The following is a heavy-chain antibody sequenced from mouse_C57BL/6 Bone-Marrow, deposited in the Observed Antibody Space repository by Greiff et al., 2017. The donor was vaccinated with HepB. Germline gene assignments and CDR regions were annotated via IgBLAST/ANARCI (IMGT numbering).Heavy chain of an antibody. V-gene: IGHV1-64*01. CDR1: GYTFTSYW. J-gene: IGHJ4*01. CDR3: ARRLAYYYGSSYVGYYAMDY. Sequence: QVQLKQPGAELVKPGASVKLSCKASGYTFTSYWMHWVKQRPGQGLEWIGMIHPNSGSTNYNEKFKSKATLTVDKSSSTAYMQLSSLTSEDSAVYYCARRLAYYYGSSYVGYYAMDYWGQGTSVTVSS. CDR2: IHPNSGST. D-gene: IGHD1-1*01.